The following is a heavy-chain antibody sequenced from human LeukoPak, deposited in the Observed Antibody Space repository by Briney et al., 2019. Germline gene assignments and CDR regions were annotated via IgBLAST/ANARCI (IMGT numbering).Heavy chain of an antibody. CDR2: IKQDGSEK. CDR3: ARSSGSQYSGSYLDY. V-gene: IGHV3-7*01. D-gene: IGHD1-26*01. Sequence: GGSLRLSCAASGFTFSSYRMSWVRQAPGKGLEWVANIKQDGSEKYYVDSVKGRFTISRDNAKNSLYLQMNSLRAEDTAVYYCARSSGSQYSGSYLDYWGQGTLVTVSS. CDR1: GFTFSSYR. J-gene: IGHJ4*02.